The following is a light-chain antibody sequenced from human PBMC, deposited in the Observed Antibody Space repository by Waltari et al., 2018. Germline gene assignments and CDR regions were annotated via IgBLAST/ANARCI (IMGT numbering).Light chain of an antibody. CDR2: DVS. CDR1: SSDVGNYNY. V-gene: IGLV2-11*01. Sequence: QSALTQPRSVSGSPGQSVTISCTGTSSDVGNYNYVSWYQQLPNKAPKLMIYDVSERPSGVPYRFSGSKSGNTASLTISGLLSEDEADDYCCSYAGSYTFVIFGGGTKLTVL. J-gene: IGLJ2*01. CDR3: CSYAGSYTFVI.